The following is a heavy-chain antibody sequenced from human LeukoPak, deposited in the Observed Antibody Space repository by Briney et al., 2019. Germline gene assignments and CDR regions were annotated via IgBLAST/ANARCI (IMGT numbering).Heavy chain of an antibody. CDR2: ISAYNGNT. CDR3: ARVEMGCTNGVCYSLGNFDC. J-gene: IGHJ4*02. CDR1: GYTFTSYG. V-gene: IGHV1-18*01. D-gene: IGHD2-8*01. Sequence: GASVKVSCKASGYTFTSYGISWVRQAPGQGLEWMGWISAYNGNTNYAQKLQGRVTMTTDTSTSTAYMELRSLRSDDTAVYYCARVEMGCTNGVCYSLGNFDCWGQGTLVTASS.